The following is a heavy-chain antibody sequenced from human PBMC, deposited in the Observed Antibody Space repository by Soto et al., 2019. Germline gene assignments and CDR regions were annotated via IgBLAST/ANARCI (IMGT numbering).Heavy chain of an antibody. D-gene: IGHD3-16*01. CDR3: ARMRGLGEISPYLDY. Sequence: QVQLQESGPGLVKPSETLSLTCSISGGSISDYQWNWXRQPPGKGLEWIGYIYYSGRTNYNPSXXXXXXXXXXXXXXXXXXXLRSVTAADTAVYYCARMRGLGEISPYLDYWGQGALVTVSS. CDR2: IYYSGRT. J-gene: IGHJ4*02. V-gene: IGHV4-59*01. CDR1: GGSISDYQ.